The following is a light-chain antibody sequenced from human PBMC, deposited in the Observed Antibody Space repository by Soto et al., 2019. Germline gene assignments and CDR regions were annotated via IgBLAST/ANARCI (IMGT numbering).Light chain of an antibody. CDR3: QQYTRYWT. Sequence: DIQMTQSPSTLYASVGDTVTITCRASQSISTWLAWYQHKPGKAPKLLIYKASSLESGVPSRFSGSGSGTECTLTISGLQPDDFAAYYCQQYTRYWTFGQGTKVEIK. J-gene: IGKJ1*01. CDR1: QSISTW. CDR2: KAS. V-gene: IGKV1-5*03.